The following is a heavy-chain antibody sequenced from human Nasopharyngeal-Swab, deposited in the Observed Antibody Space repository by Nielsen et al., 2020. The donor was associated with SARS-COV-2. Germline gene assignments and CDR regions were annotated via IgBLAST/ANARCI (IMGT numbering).Heavy chain of an antibody. J-gene: IGHJ4*02. CDR3: ARVWFGELLPIDY. D-gene: IGHD3-10*01. CDR2: IKQDGSEK. CDR1: GFTLSSYW. Sequence: GESLKISCAASGFTLSSYWMSWVRQAPGKGLKWVANIKQDGSEKYYVDSVKGRFTISRDNAKNSLYLQMNSLRAEDTAVYYCARVWFGELLPIDYWGQGTLVTVSS. V-gene: IGHV3-7*01.